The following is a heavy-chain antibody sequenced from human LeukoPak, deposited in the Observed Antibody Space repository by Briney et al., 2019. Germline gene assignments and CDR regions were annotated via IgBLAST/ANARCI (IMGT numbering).Heavy chain of an antibody. Sequence: GGSLRLSCAASGFTFDDYAMHWVRQAPGKGLEWVSGISWNSGSIGYADSVKGRFTISRDNAKNSLYLQMNSLRAEDTALYYCAKERNNGSGWYVWYFDLWGRGTLVTVSS. V-gene: IGHV3-9*01. J-gene: IGHJ2*01. D-gene: IGHD6-19*01. CDR3: AKERNNGSGWYVWYFDL. CDR1: GFTFDDYA. CDR2: ISWNSGSI.